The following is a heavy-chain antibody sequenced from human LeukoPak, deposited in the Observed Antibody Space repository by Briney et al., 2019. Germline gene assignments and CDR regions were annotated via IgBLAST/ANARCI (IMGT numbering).Heavy chain of an antibody. V-gene: IGHV3-9*01. CDR1: GFTFDDYA. CDR2: ISWNSGSI. CDR3: AKDNLYNWNDSYFDY. D-gene: IGHD1-1*01. Sequence: PGRSLRLSCAASGFTFDDYAMHWVRQAPGKGLEWVSGISWNSGSIGYAASVKGRFPISRDNAKNSLYLQMNSLRAEDTALYYCAKDNLYNWNDSYFDYWGQGTLVTVSS. J-gene: IGHJ4*02.